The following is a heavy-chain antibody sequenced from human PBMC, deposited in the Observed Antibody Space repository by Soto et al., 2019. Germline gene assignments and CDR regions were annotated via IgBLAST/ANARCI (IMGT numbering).Heavy chain of an antibody. D-gene: IGHD3-22*01. CDR3: ARAVRGYDSSGTFDY. CDR1: GGSISSGGYS. V-gene: IGHV4-30-2*01. J-gene: IGHJ4*02. CDR2: IYHSGST. Sequence: PSETLSLTCAVSGGSISSGGYSWGWIRQPPGKGLEWIGYIYHSGSTYYNPSLKSRVTISVDRSKNQFSLKLSSVTAADTAVYYCARAVRGYDSSGTFDYWGQGXLVTVYS.